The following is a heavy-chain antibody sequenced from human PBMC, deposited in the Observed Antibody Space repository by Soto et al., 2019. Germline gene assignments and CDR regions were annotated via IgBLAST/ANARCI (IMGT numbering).Heavy chain of an antibody. J-gene: IGHJ4*02. CDR1: GGSSGDYD. D-gene: IGHD6-13*01. CDR2: IYYSGST. V-gene: IGHV4-59*01. CDR3: ASAPAPLYGSSWYYFDY. Sequence: TQSLPCTVAGGSSGDYDWRLIRQPTGKGLEWIGYIYYSGSTNYNPSLKSRVTISVDTSKNQFSLKLSSVTAADTAVYYCASAPAPLYGSSWYYFDYWCQATLITAS.